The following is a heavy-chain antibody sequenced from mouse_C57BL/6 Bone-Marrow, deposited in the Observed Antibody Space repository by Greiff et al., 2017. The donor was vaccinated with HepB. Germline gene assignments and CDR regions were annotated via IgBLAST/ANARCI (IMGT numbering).Heavy chain of an antibody. CDR2: INYDGSST. J-gene: IGHJ1*03. CDR3: ARDPIYYGNYGGWYFDV. Sequence: VQLKESEGGLVQPGSSMKLSCTASGFTFSDYYMAWVRQVPEKGLEWVANINYDGSSTYYLDSLKSRFIISRDNAKNILYLQMSSLKSEDTATYYCARDPIYYGNYGGWYFDVWGTGTTVTVSS. V-gene: IGHV5-16*01. CDR1: GFTFSDYY. D-gene: IGHD2-1*01.